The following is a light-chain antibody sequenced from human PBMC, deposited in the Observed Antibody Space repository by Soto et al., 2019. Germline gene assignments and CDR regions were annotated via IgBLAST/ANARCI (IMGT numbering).Light chain of an antibody. CDR3: GTWDSSLGRV. CDR2: DNN. V-gene: IGLV1-51*01. CDR1: SSNIGSNY. Sequence: QSVLTQPPSVSAAPGQKVTISCSGSSSNIGSNYVSWYQQLPGTPPKLLIYDNNKRPSGIPDRFYGSKSGTSATLGSTGLQTGDEADYYCGTWDSSLGRVLGGVTTLTVL. J-gene: IGLJ3*02.